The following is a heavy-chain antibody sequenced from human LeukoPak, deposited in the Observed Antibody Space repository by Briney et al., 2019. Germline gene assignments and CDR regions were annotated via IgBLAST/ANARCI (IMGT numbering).Heavy chain of an antibody. CDR3: ARTTVTQRGPYYYYYYMDV. Sequence: GGSLRLSCAASGFTFSSYWMSWVRQAPGKGLEWVANIKQDESEKYYVDSVKGRFTISRDNAKNSLYLQMNSLRAEDTAVYYCARTTVTQRGPYYYYYYMDVWGKGTTVTVSS. CDR1: GFTFSSYW. V-gene: IGHV3-7*01. CDR2: IKQDESEK. J-gene: IGHJ6*03. D-gene: IGHD4-17*01.